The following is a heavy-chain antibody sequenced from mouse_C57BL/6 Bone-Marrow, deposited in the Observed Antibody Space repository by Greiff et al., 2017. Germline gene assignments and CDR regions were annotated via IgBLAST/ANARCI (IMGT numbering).Heavy chain of an antibody. CDR1: GYAFSSSW. J-gene: IGHJ2*01. Sequence: VQLQQSGPELVKPGASVKISCKASGYAFSSSWMNWVKQRPGKGLEWIGRIYPGDGDPNYNGQFKGKATLTADKSSSTAYMQLSSLTSEDSAVYFYAKFYGRHYFDYWGQGTTLTVSS. V-gene: IGHV1-82*01. CDR3: AKFYGRHYFDY. D-gene: IGHD1-1*01. CDR2: IYPGDGDP.